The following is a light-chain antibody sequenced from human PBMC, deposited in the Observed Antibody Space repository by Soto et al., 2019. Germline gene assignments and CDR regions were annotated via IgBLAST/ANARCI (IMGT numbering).Light chain of an antibody. V-gene: IGLV2-14*01. CDR2: EVS. CDR1: SSDVGGYKY. CDR3: ASYTSSSTSVI. Sequence: QSALTQPASVSGSPGQSITISCTGTSSDVGGYKYVSWYQQHPDKAPKLIIFEVSNRPSGISSRFSGSKSGNTASLTISGLQAEDEADYYCASYTSSSTSVIFVRGTKLTV. J-gene: IGLJ2*01.